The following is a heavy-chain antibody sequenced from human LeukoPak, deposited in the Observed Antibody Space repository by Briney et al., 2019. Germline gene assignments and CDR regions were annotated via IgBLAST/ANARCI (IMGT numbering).Heavy chain of an antibody. V-gene: IGHV1-2*04. D-gene: IGHD1-1*01. CDR1: GYTFTGYY. CDR3: ARGMPFGSTGNWFDP. Sequence: GASVKVSCKASGYTFTGYYMHWVRQAPGQGLEWMGWINPNSGGTNYAQKFQGWVTMTRDTSISTAYMELSRLRSDDTAVYYCARGMPFGSTGNWFDPWGQGTLVTVSS. J-gene: IGHJ5*02. CDR2: INPNSGGT.